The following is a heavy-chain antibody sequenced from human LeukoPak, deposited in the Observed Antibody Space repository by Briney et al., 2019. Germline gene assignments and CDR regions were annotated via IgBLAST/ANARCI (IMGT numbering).Heavy chain of an antibody. CDR3: ARGPIGYHNT. CDR2: IYSGGST. Sequence: GGSLRLSCAVSGFTLSSYTMNWVRQAPGKGLEWVSLIYSGGSTYYADSVKGRFTISRDNSKNTLYLQMNSLRAEDTSVYYCARGPIGYHNTGGQGTLVTVSS. D-gene: IGHD5-12*01. CDR1: GFTLSSYT. V-gene: IGHV3-66*01. J-gene: IGHJ4*02.